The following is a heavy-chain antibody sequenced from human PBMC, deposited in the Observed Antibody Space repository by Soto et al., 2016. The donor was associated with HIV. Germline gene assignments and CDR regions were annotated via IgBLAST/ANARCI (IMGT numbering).Heavy chain of an antibody. V-gene: IGHV4-38-2*01. Sequence: QVQLQESGPGLVKPSETLFPTCAVSRYSISSGYYWGWIRQPPGKGLEWIGTIYHSGSTYYNPSLKSRVIMSIDTIKKQFFLNLTSVTAEDTAIYYAARLDYSGNSHYFDYWGREPGHRL. CDR2: IYHSGST. CDR1: RYSISSGYY. D-gene: IGHD3-22*01. CDR3: ARLDYSGNSHYFDY. J-gene: IGHJ4*03.